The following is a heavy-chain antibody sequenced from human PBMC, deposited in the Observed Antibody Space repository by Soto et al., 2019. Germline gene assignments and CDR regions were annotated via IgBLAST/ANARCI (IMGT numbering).Heavy chain of an antibody. CDR1: GYTFTGYF. J-gene: IGHJ5*02. Sequence: ASVKVSCKASGYTFTGYFMHWVRQAPGQGLEWMGYINPNSGVTKYAQKFQGRVTLARDTSINTAYMEMTMLTSDDTAVYYCARGGGTILAPLPWGQGTLVTVSS. CDR2: INPNSGVT. D-gene: IGHD3-3*01. CDR3: ARGGGTILAPLP. V-gene: IGHV1-2*02.